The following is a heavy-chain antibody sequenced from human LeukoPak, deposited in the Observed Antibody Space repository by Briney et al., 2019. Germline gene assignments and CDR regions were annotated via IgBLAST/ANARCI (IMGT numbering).Heavy chain of an antibody. D-gene: IGHD4-17*01. CDR1: GFTFSSYS. J-gene: IGHJ4*02. CDR2: ISSSSSYI. V-gene: IGHV3-21*01. Sequence: GGSLRLFCAASGFTFSSYSMNWVRQAPGKGLEWVSPISSSSSYIYYADSVKGRFTISRDNAKNSLYLQMNSLRAEDTAVYYCARDRTTWPFDYWGQGTLVTVSS. CDR3: ARDRTTWPFDY.